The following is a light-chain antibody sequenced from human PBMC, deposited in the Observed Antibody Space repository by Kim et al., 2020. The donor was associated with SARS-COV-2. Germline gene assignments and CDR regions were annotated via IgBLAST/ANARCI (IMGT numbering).Light chain of an antibody. V-gene: IGLV3-21*04. Sequence: SYELTQPPSVSVAPGKTARITCGGNNIGSKSVHWYQQKPGQAPVLVIYYDSDRPSGIPERFSGSNSGNTDTLTISRVEAGDEADYYCQVWGSSSDHYVFG. CDR3: QVWGSSSDHYV. CDR2: YDS. CDR1: NIGSKS. J-gene: IGLJ1*01.